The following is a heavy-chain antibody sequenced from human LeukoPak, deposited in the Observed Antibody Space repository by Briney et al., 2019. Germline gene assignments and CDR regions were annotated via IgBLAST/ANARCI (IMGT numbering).Heavy chain of an antibody. J-gene: IGHJ3*02. CDR1: GFTFSSYS. V-gene: IGHV3-21*01. D-gene: IGHD3-22*01. CDR2: ISSSSSYI. CDR3: AREGYDSSGYSHDAFDI. Sequence: GGSLRLPCAGSGFTFSSYSMNWVRQAPGKGLEWVSCISSSSSYIYYADSVKGRFTISRGNAKNSLYLQMNSLRAEDTAVYYCAREGYDSSGYSHDAFDIWGQGTMVTVSS.